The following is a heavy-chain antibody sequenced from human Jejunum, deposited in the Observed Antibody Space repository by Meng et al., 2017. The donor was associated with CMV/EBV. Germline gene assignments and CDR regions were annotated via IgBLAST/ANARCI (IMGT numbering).Heavy chain of an antibody. J-gene: IGHJ4*02. D-gene: IGHD4-11*01. CDR3: ASTGDWTTAAQALDQ. CDR2: INPNSGGT. Sequence: YTFSGYFLHWVRQAPGQGLDWMGWINPNSGGTNYAPRFQGRVTMTRDTSITTAYMELSGLRSDDTAVYFCASTGDWTTAAQALDQWGQGTLVTVSS. CDR1: YTFSGYF. V-gene: IGHV1-2*02.